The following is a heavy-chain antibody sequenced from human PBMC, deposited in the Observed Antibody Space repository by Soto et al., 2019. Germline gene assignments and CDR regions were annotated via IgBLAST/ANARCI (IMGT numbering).Heavy chain of an antibody. Sequence: EVQLLESGGGLVQPGGSLRLSCAASGFTFSSYVMSWVRQAPGKGLEWVSAISGSGGCTYYADSVKGRFTISRDNSKNTLYLQMNSLRAEDTAVYYCARPTTVIYFDYWGQGPLVTVSS. CDR2: ISGSGGCT. J-gene: IGHJ4*02. CDR3: ARPTTVIYFDY. CDR1: GFTFSSYV. D-gene: IGHD4-17*01. V-gene: IGHV3-23*01.